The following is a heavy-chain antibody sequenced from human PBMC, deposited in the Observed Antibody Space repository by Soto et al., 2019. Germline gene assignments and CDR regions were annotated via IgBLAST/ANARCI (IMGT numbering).Heavy chain of an antibody. CDR1: GYTFTSYA. CDR3: ARHDYSNYYFDY. CDR2: ISAYNANA. J-gene: IGHJ4*02. D-gene: IGHD4-4*01. V-gene: IGHV1-18*04. Sequence: VASVKVSCKASGYTFTSYAITWVRQAPGQGLEWMGWISAYNANANYAQKLQGRVTLTTDTSTKTAYMELRSLRSDDTAVYYCARHDYSNYYFDYWGQGTLVTVSS.